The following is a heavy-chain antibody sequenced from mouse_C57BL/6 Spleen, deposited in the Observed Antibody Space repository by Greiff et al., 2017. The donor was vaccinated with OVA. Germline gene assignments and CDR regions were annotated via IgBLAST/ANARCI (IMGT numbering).Heavy chain of an antibody. CDR2: IHPNSGST. CDR1: GYTFTSYW. Sequence: QVQLQQPGAELVKPGASVKLSCKASGYTFTSYWMHWVKQRPGQGLEWIGMIHPNSGSTNYNEKFKSKATLTVDKSSSTAYMQLSSLTSEDSAVYYCKRDYDDGYAMDYWGQGTSVTVAS. D-gene: IGHD2-4*01. CDR3: KRDYDDGYAMDY. V-gene: IGHV1-64*01. J-gene: IGHJ4*01.